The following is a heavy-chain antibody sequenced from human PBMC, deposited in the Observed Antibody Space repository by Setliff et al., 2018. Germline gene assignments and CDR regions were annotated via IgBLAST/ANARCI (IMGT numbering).Heavy chain of an antibody. V-gene: IGHV4-59*08. CDR1: GDSMSDSY. Sequence: SETLSLTCTVSGDSMSDSYWIWIRQAPGKGLENIAFIHASGSAHHNPSLRSRVTISVDKSKNQFSLKLTSVTAADTAIYYCARLYDFCSGGSCYSGWFDPWGQGTLVTVSS. D-gene: IGHD2-15*01. CDR3: ARLYDFCSGGSCYSGWFDP. J-gene: IGHJ5*02. CDR2: IHASGSA.